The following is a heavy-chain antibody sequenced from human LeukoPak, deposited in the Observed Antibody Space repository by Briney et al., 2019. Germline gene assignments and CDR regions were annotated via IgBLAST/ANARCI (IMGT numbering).Heavy chain of an antibody. V-gene: IGHV1-2*04. CDR3: ARDYYDSSGRAYGMDV. CDR1: GYTFTGYY. CDR2: INPNSGGT. J-gene: IGHJ6*02. Sequence: ASVKVSCKASGYTFTGYYMHWVRQAPGQGLEWMGWINPNSGGTNYAQKFRGWVTMTRDTSISTAYMELSRLRSDDTAVYCCARDYYDSSGRAYGMDVWGQGTTVTVSS. D-gene: IGHD3-22*01.